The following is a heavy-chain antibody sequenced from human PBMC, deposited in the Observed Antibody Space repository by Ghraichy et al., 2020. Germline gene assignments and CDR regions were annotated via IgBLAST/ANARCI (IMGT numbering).Heavy chain of an antibody. Sequence: GGSLRLSCAASGFTFNSYYMSWVRQAPGKGLEWVANIKQDGSDKFYVDSEKGRFTISRDNAKNSLYLQMNSLRAEDTAVYYCAREGVVVVPATMDDAFDIWGQGTMITVSS. V-gene: IGHV3-7*03. CDR2: IKQDGSDK. CDR1: GFTFNSYY. CDR3: AREGVVVVPATMDDAFDI. D-gene: IGHD2-2*01. J-gene: IGHJ3*02.